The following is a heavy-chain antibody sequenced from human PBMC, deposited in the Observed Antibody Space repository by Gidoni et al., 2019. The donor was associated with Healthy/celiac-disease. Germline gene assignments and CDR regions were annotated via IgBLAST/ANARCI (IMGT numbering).Heavy chain of an antibody. CDR3: AKDGEWSSGWYFDY. J-gene: IGHJ4*02. CDR1: GFSFSSYA. V-gene: IGHV3-23*01. Sequence: EVQLLASGGGLVQPGGSLRPACAASGFSFSSYARRWVRQDPGKGLEWVSAISGSGGSTYYADSVKGRFTISRDNSKNTLYLQMNSLRAEDTAVYYCAKDGEWSSGWYFDYWGQGTLVTVSS. CDR2: ISGSGGST. D-gene: IGHD6-19*01.